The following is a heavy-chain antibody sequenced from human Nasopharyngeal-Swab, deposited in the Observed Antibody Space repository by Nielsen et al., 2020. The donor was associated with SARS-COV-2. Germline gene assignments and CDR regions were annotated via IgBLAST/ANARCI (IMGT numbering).Heavy chain of an antibody. Sequence: WIRQPPGKGLEWVAVISYDGSNKYYADSAKGRFTISRDNSKNTLYLQMNSLRAEDTAVYYCARAEGYSYGPLIYYYYMDVWGKGTTVTVSS. CDR3: ARAEGYSYGPLIYYYYMDV. CDR2: ISYDGSNK. V-gene: IGHV3-30-3*01. D-gene: IGHD5-18*01. J-gene: IGHJ6*03.